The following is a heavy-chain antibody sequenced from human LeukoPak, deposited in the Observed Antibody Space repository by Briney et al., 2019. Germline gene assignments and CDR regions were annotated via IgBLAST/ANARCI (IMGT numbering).Heavy chain of an antibody. Sequence: GGSLRLSCTTSGFTFGDYAMIWFRQAPGKGLDWVGFVRSKVYGGTEEYAASVKGRFTASRGDFKSIAYLQMNSLKTEDTAVYYCSRAREGHIWDNNVFDIWGQGTMVTVSS. J-gene: IGHJ3*02. V-gene: IGHV3-49*03. CDR2: VRSKVYGGTE. D-gene: IGHD1/OR15-1a*01. CDR3: SRAREGHIWDNNVFDI. CDR1: GFTFGDYA.